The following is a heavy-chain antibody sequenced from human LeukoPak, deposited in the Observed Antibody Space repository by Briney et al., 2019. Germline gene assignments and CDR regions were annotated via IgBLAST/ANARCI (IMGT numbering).Heavy chain of an antibody. CDR2: INPSGGST. J-gene: IGHJ4*02. Sequence: SVKVSCKASGYTFTSYYMHWVRQAPGQGLEWMGIINPSGGSTSYAQKFQGRVTMKRDTYTSTVYMELSSLRSEDTAVYYCARDGELSEYSSSYDYWGQGTLVTVSS. CDR1: GYTFTSYY. D-gene: IGHD6-6*01. CDR3: ARDGELSEYSSSYDY. V-gene: IGHV1-46*01.